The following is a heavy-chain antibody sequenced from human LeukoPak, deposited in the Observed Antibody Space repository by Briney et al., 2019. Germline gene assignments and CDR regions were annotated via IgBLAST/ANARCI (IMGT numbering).Heavy chain of an antibody. CDR3: ARLVATRFDY. CDR1: GGSFSGYY. CDR2: INHSGST. D-gene: IGHD5-12*01. V-gene: IGHV4-34*01. Sequence: PSETLSLTCAVYGGSFSGYYWSWIRQPPGKGLEWIGEINHSGSTNYNPSLKSRVTISVDTSKNQFSLKLSSVTAADTAVYYCARLVATRFDYWGQGTPVTVSS. J-gene: IGHJ4*02.